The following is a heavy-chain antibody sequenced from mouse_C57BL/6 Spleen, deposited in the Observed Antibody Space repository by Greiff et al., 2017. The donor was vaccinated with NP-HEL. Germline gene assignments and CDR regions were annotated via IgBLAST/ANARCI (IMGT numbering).Heavy chain of an antibody. CDR3: TRGDYSRYFDV. Sequence: QVQLQQSGAELVRPGASVTLSCKASGYTFTDYEMHWVKQTPVHGLEWIGAIDPETGGTAYNQKFKGKAILTADKSSSTAYMELRSLTSEDSAVYYCTRGDYSRYFDVWGTGTTVTVSS. D-gene: IGHD1-1*01. CDR2: IDPETGGT. V-gene: IGHV1-15*01. CDR1: GYTFTDYE. J-gene: IGHJ1*03.